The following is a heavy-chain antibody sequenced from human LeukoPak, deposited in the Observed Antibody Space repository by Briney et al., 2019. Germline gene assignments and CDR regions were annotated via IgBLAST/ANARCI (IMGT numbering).Heavy chain of an antibody. Sequence: PSETLSLTCTVSGASITSYYWSWIRQPPGEVLEWIGYVYSSGSTNCNPSLKSRVTISLDTSKNQSSLKLTSVTAADTAVYYCARGAPSLYYYYMDIWGKGTTVTVSS. J-gene: IGHJ6*03. CDR3: ARGAPSLYYYYMDI. CDR1: GASITSYY. CDR2: VYSSGST. D-gene: IGHD3-16*01. V-gene: IGHV4-4*09.